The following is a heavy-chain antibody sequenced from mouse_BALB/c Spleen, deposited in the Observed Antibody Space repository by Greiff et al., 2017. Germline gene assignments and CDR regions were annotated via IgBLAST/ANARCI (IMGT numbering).Heavy chain of an antibody. J-gene: IGHJ1*01. CDR3: ARDDYGNYVWYFDV. V-gene: IGHV14-3*02. Sequence: VQLQQSGAELVKPGASVKLSCTASGFNIKDTYMHWVKQRPEPGLEWIGRIDPANGNTKYDPKFQGKATITADTSSNTAYLQLSSLTSEDTAVYYWARDDYGNYVWYFDVWGAGTTVTVSS. CDR2: IDPANGNT. CDR1: GFNIKDTY. D-gene: IGHD2-1*01.